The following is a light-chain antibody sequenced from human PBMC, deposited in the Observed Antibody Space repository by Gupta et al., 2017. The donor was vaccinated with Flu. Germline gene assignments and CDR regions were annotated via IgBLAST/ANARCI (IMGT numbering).Light chain of an antibody. CDR2: GNS. V-gene: IGLV1-44*01. J-gene: IGLJ1*01. CDR3: AACDDSLNGHYV. Sequence: VTISCSGSSSNIGSNAVNWYQQVPGTAPNLLIYGNSQRPSGVPDRFSGSRSGTSASLAISGLQSEDEADYYCAACDDSLNGHYVFGTGTKVTAL. CDR1: SSNIGSNA.